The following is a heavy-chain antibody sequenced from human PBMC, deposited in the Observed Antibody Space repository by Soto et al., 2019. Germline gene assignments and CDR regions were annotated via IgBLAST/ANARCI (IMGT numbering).Heavy chain of an antibody. J-gene: IGHJ4*02. V-gene: IGHV1-69*13. D-gene: IGHD3-10*01. Sequence: ASVKVSCKASGGTFSSYAISWVRQAPGQGLEWMGGIIPIFGTANYAQKIQGRVTITADESTSTAYMELSSLRSEDTAVYYCAREGRFGELSTFDYWGQGTLVTVSS. CDR2: IIPIFGTA. CDR1: GGTFSSYA. CDR3: AREGRFGELSTFDY.